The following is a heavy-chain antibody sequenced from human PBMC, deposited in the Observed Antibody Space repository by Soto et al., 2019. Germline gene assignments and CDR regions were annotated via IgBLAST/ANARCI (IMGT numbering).Heavy chain of an antibody. Sequence: PSETLSLTCAVYGGSFSGYYCSWIRQPPGKGLEGIGEINHSGSTNYNPSLKSRVTISVDTSKNQFSLKLSSVTAADTAVYYCARPTSVTTKLPHYWGQGTLVTVSS. D-gene: IGHD4-17*01. CDR3: ARPTSVTTKLPHY. J-gene: IGHJ4*02. CDR1: GGSFSGYY. V-gene: IGHV4-34*01. CDR2: INHSGST.